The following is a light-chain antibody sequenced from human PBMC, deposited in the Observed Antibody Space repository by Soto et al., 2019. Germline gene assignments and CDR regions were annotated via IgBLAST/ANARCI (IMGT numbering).Light chain of an antibody. V-gene: IGKV1-5*03. CDR2: NAS. J-gene: IGKJ1*01. CDR3: QKYNSYLWT. CDR1: QSISNY. Sequence: DIQMTQSPSTLPASVGDRVTITCRASQSISNYLAWYQQKPGKVPQLLIYNASILERGVSSRFSGSGSGTEFTLTISSLQPDDFATYYCQKYNSYLWTFGQGTKVEVK.